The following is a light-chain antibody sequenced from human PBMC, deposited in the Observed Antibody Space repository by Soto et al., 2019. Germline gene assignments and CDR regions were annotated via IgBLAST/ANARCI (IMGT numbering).Light chain of an antibody. CDR3: SSYTSTSTPYV. J-gene: IGLJ1*01. CDR1: SSDVGGYNY. V-gene: IGLV2-14*01. Sequence: QSALTQPASVSGSPGQLITISCTGTSSDVGGYNYVSWYQQHPGKAPKVMIYDVSNRPSGVSNRFSGSKSGNTASLTISGLQAEDEADYYCSSYTSTSTPYVFGTGTKLTVL. CDR2: DVS.